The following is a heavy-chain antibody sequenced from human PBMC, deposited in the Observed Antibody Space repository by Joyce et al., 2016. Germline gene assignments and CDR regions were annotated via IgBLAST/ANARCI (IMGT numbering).Heavy chain of an antibody. CDR1: GITIMRSY. Sequence: VELVESGGGFFQPGESLRLSCSAAGITIMRSYMAWVRQAPGKGLEWVAIIFGDGRTYFGDSVKGRFSISRDKSKNTVSLQMNSLRVGDTGFYYCARVANVASAGYDYWGQGTLVTVSS. V-gene: IGHV3-53*01. J-gene: IGHJ4*02. CDR2: IFGDGRT. CDR3: ARVANVASAGYDY. D-gene: IGHD6-13*01.